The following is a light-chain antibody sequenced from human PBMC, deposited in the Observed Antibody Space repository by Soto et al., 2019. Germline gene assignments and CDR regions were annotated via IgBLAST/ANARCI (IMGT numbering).Light chain of an antibody. Sequence: DIQMTQSPSTLSASVGDRVTITCRASQSISSWLAWYQQKPGKAPKLLIHGASGLESGVPSRFSGSGSGTEFTLTISSLQPDDFATYYCQQYDTFSTFGQGTKV. CDR1: QSISSW. J-gene: IGKJ1*01. CDR2: GAS. CDR3: QQYDTFST. V-gene: IGKV1-5*01.